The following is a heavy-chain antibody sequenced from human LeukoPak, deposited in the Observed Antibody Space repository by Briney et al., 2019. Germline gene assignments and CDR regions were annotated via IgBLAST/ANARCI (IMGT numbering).Heavy chain of an antibody. CDR2: ISRSGDNT. CDR1: GFTFSTYT. J-gene: IGHJ4*02. V-gene: IGHV3-23*01. D-gene: IGHD3-22*01. CDR3: ARGSDSSGSKDY. Sequence: GGSLRLSCAAPGFTFSTYTMSWVRQAPGKGLEWVSTISRSGDNTYYADSVKGRFTISGDNAKNSLYLQMNSLRAEDTAVYYCARGSDSSGSKDYWGQGTLVTVSS.